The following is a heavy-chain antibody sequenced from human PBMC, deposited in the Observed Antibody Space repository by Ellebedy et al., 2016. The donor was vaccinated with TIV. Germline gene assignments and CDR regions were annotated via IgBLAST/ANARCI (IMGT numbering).Heavy chain of an antibody. CDR1: RYTFTAYY. CDR2: INPNNGDT. J-gene: IGHJ5*02. CDR3: GRGVKTFDP. V-gene: IGHV1-2*02. Sequence: ASVKVSXKAFRYTFTAYYIHWVRQAPGQGLEWMGYINPNNGDTNYAQKFLGRVTMTRDTSITTAYMELSSLISDDTAIYYCGRGVKTFDPWGQGTLVTVSS.